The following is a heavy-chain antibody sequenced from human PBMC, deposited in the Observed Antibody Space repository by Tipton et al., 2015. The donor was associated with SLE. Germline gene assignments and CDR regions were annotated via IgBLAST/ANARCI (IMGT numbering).Heavy chain of an antibody. CDR1: GYPFTGYY. Sequence: QLVQSGAEVKKPGASVKVSCKASGYPFTGYYIHWVRQAPGQGLEWMGWINPYRGGTNYAQKFQGRVTMTRDTSITTAYMDLSRLRSDDTAVYYCARGLFPGYSSAFGIWGQGTMVGVSS. V-gene: IGHV1-2*02. D-gene: IGHD6-13*01. J-gene: IGHJ3*02. CDR3: ARGLFPGYSSAFGI. CDR2: INPYRGGT.